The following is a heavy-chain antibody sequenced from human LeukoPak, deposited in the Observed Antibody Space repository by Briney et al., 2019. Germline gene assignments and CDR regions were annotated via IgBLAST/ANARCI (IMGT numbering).Heavy chain of an antibody. D-gene: IGHD3-22*01. CDR3: AREVGYDSSGYYDYYYYMDV. J-gene: IGHJ6*03. V-gene: IGHV1-2*02. CDR1: GYTFTCYY. Sequence: GASVKVSCKASGYTFTCYYMHWVRQAPGQGLEWMGWINPNSGGTNYAQKFQGRVTMTRDTSISTAYMELSRLRSDDTAVYYCAREVGYDSSGYYDYYYYMDVWGKGTTVTVSS. CDR2: INPNSGGT.